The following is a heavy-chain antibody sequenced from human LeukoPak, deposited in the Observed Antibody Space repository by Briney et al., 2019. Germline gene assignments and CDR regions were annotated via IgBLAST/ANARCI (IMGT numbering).Heavy chain of an antibody. CDR1: GFTFSTYP. J-gene: IGHJ4*02. CDR3: ARDSTADY. D-gene: IGHD1-1*01. V-gene: IGHV3-21*01. CDR2: ISRSGRNI. Sequence: GGSLTLSCLACGFTFSTYPMNWVRQAAGKVLEWVSSISRSGRNIYYADSVKGRFTISRDNAKNTLYLQMNSLRAEDTAVYYCARDSTADYWGQGTLVTVSS.